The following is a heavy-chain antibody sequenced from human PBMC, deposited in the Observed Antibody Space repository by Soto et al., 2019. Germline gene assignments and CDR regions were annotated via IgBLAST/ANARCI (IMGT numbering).Heavy chain of an antibody. CDR3: ATATPPQGVVVTRWFDP. Sequence: ASVKVSCKVSGYTLTELSMHWVRQAPGKGLEWMGGFDPEDGETIYAQKFQGRVTMTEDTSTDTAYMELSSLRSEDTAVYYCATATPPQGVVVTRWFDPWGQGTPVTVSS. J-gene: IGHJ5*02. V-gene: IGHV1-24*01. CDR1: GYTLTELS. CDR2: FDPEDGET. D-gene: IGHD3-22*01.